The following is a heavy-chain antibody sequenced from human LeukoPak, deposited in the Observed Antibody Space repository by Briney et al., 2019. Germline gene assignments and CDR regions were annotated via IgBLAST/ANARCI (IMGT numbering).Heavy chain of an antibody. D-gene: IGHD3-9*01. CDR1: GYTFTSYG. J-gene: IGHJ6*04. Sequence: GASVKVSCKASGYTFTSYGISWVRQAPGQGLEWMGWISAYNGNTNYAQKLQGRVTMTTDTPTSTAYMELRSLRSDDTAVYYCARDSYDILTGSPYGMDVWGKGTTVTVSS. V-gene: IGHV1-18*04. CDR3: ARDSYDILTGSPYGMDV. CDR2: ISAYNGNT.